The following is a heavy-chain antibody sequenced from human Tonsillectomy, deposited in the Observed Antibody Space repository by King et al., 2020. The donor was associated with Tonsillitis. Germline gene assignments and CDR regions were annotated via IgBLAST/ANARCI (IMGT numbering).Heavy chain of an antibody. CDR3: ATYSPIAVAGTRNVWYFDL. CDR2: INPSGGST. V-gene: IGHV1-46*01. Sequence: QLVQSGAEVKKPGASVKVSCKASGYTFTSYYMHWVRQAPGQGLECMGIINPSGGSTSYAQKFQGRVTMTRDTSTSTVYMELSSLRSEDTAVYYCATYSPIAVAGTRNVWYFDLWGRGTLVTVSS. D-gene: IGHD6-19*01. CDR1: GYTFTSYY. J-gene: IGHJ2*01.